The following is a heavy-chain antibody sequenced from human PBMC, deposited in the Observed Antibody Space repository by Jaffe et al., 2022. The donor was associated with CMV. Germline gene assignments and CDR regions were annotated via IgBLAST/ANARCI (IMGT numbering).Heavy chain of an antibody. CDR3: AKSPRCSSTSCQVAQH. CDR1: GFTFSSYG. J-gene: IGHJ1*01. CDR2: ISYDGSNK. V-gene: IGHV3-30*18. D-gene: IGHD2-2*01. Sequence: QVQLVESGGGVVQPGRSLRLSCAASGFTFSSYGMHWVRQAPGKGLEWVAVISYDGSNKYYADSVKGRFTISRDNSKNTLYLQMNSLRAEDTAVYYCAKSPRCSSTSCQVAQHWGQGTLVTVSS.